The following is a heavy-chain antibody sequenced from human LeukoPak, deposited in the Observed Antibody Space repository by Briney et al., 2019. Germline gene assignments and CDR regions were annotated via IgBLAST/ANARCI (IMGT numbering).Heavy chain of an antibody. CDR2: ISGSDAGT. D-gene: IGHD5-18*01. CDR1: GFTFNKYA. V-gene: IGHV3-23*01. CDR3: AREYSYGYLHYYYMDV. Sequence: GGSLRLSCAASGFTFNKYAMSWVRQAPGKGLEWVSAISGSDAGTYYADSVKGRFTISRDNSKNTLYLQMNSLRAEDTAVYYCAREYSYGYLHYYYMDVWGKGTTVTVSS. J-gene: IGHJ6*03.